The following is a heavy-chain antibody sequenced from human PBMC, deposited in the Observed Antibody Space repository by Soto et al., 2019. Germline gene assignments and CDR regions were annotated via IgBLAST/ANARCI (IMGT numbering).Heavy chain of an antibody. CDR3: ARAADLDYYDSSGYYYYFDY. V-gene: IGHV3-21*01. D-gene: IGHD3-22*01. J-gene: IGHJ4*02. CDR1: GFTFSSYS. CDR2: ITSSRSYI. Sequence: RGSLRLSCAASGFTFSSYSLSWVRQALRKALEWVSSITSSRSYIYYADSVKGRFTISRDNAKNSLYRQMNSLRAEDTAVYYCARAADLDYYDSSGYYYYFDYWAQGTMVTVSS.